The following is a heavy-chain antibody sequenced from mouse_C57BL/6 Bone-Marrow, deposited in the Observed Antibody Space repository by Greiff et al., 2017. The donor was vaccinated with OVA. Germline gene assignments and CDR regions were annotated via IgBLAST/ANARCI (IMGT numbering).Heavy chain of an antibody. CDR3: ASPYYYGSRYAMDY. Sequence: QVQLQQPGAELVKPGASVKLSCKASGYTFTSYWMHWVKQRPGQGLEWIGMIHPNSCSTNYNEKFKSKATLTVDKSSSTAYMQLSSLTSEDSAVYYCASPYYYGSRYAMDYWGQGTSVTVSS. CDR1: GYTFTSYW. D-gene: IGHD1-1*01. CDR2: IHPNSCST. V-gene: IGHV1-64*01. J-gene: IGHJ4*01.